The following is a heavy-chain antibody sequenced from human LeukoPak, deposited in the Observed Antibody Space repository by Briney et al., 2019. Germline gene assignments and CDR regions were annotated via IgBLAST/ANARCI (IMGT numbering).Heavy chain of an antibody. CDR1: GFTFSSYS. Sequence: GGSLRLSCAASGFTFSSYSMNWVRQAPGKGLEWVSSISSSSSYIYYADSVKGRFTISRDSAKNSLYLQMNSLRAEDTAVYYCARVSGVSPGGAFDIWGQGTMVTVSS. V-gene: IGHV3-21*01. D-gene: IGHD2-15*01. CDR2: ISSSSSYI. CDR3: ARVSGVSPGGAFDI. J-gene: IGHJ3*02.